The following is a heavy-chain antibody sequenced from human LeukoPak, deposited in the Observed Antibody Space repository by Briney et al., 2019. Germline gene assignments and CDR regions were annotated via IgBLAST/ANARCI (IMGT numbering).Heavy chain of an antibody. V-gene: IGHV4-61*08. CDR2: IHYSGST. CDR3: ATYLFRGDTHYFDY. D-gene: IGHD3-10*01. CDR1: GGSISSGGYY. Sequence: KSSETLSLTCAVSGGSISSGGYYWSWIRQSPGKGLEWMAYIHYSGSTNYNPSLKSRVTISLDTSKNLFSLKLSSVTAADTAVYYCATYLFRGDTHYFDYWGQGIVVTVSS. J-gene: IGHJ4*02.